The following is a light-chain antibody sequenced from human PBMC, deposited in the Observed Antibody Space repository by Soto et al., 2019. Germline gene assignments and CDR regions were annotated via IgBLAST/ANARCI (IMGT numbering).Light chain of an antibody. J-gene: IGKJ5*01. CDR2: DAS. CDR1: QSVSIY. V-gene: IGKV3-11*01. Sequence: EIVLTPSPAPPSLFSGEKAPLSCRASQSVSIYLAWYQQKPGQAPRLLIYDASNRATGIPARFSGSGSGTDFTLTISSLEPEDFAVYYCQQRSNWPPEITFGQGTRLEIK. CDR3: QQRSNWPPEIT.